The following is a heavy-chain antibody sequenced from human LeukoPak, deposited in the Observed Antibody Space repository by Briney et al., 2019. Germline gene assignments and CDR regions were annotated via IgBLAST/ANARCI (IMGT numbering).Heavy chain of an antibody. V-gene: IGHV3-20*04. CDR2: LNWYGGSR. D-gene: IGHD3-10*01. CDR3: ARVKLLYGSGIGDAFDI. CDR1: GFTFANYG. Sequence: PGGSLTLTCADSGFTFANYGMSWDRQAPGKGLEYQSCLNWYGGSRGYEDSVKGRFTISRDHAKNSLYLYMNSLRAEDTALYYCARVKLLYGSGIGDAFDIWGQGTMVTVSS. J-gene: IGHJ3*02.